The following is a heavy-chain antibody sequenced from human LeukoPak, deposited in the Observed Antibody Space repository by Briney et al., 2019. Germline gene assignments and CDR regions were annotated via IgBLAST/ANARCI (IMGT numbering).Heavy chain of an antibody. J-gene: IGHJ4*02. D-gene: IGHD3-22*01. V-gene: IGHV4-38-2*01. Sequence: SETLSLTCAVSGYSISSGYYWGWIRQPAGKGLEWIGSIYHSGSTYYNPSLKSRVTISVDTSKNQFSLKLSSVTAADTAVYYCARHPIYYDSSGHDYWGQGTLVTVSS. CDR2: IYHSGST. CDR3: ARHPIYYDSSGHDY. CDR1: GYSISSGYY.